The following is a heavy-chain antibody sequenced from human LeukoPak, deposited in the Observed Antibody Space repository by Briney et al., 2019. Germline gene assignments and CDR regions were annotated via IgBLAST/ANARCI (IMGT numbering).Heavy chain of an antibody. CDR3: ARGSSFDYYDSSGYWHYFDY. CDR2: INPSGGST. CDR1: GYTFTSYY. J-gene: IGHJ4*02. V-gene: IGHV1-46*01. D-gene: IGHD3-22*01. Sequence: ASVKASCKASGYTFTSYYMHWVRQAPGQGLEWMGIINPSGGSTSYAQKFQGRVTMTRDMSTSTVYMELSSLRSEDTAVYYCARGSSFDYYDSSGYWHYFDYWGQGTLVTVSS.